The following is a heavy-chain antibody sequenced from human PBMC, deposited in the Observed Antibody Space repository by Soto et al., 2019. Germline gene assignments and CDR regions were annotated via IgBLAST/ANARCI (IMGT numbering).Heavy chain of an antibody. V-gene: IGHV1-2*02. CDR3: ARDNYGPLDY. CDR2: IDPRSGAS. Sequence: XAVKVSCKPAGYPFTDLYIHWGRQAPGLGLEWMGWIDPRSGASRKTQRFQGRFTMTRDTSTNTVYMELSSLRSDDTAVSFCARDNYGPLDYCGQLTLFTVSS. J-gene: IGHJ4*02. CDR1: GYPFTDLY. D-gene: IGHD3-10*01.